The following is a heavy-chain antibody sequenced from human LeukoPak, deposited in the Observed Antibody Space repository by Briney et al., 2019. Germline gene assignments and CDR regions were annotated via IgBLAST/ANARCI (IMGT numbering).Heavy chain of an antibody. CDR2: IGIDSGNT. Sequence: GGSLKLSCAASGFTFSDYSMNWVRQAPGKGLEWISYIGIDSGNTNYADSVKGRFTISGDKAKNSLYLQMNSLRVEDTAVYYCARDYKYAFDNWGQGTLVTVSS. D-gene: IGHD5-24*01. J-gene: IGHJ4*02. CDR1: GFTFSDYS. V-gene: IGHV3-48*01. CDR3: ARDYKYAFDN.